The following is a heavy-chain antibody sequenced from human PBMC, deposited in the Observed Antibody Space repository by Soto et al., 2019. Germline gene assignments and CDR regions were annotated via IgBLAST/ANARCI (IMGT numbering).Heavy chain of an antibody. V-gene: IGHV3-30-3*01. D-gene: IGHD2-15*01. CDR3: ARAGCDGGTCYTLVGLRYGMDV. CDR2: ISYDGNNK. CDR1: GFTFSSYA. J-gene: IGHJ6*02. Sequence: QVQLVESGGGVVQPGRSLRLSCAASGFTFSSYAMYWVRQAPGKGLEWVAVISYDGNNKHYADSVKGRLTIARDNSKNTLYLQMNSLRAEDTAVYYCARAGCDGGTCYTLVGLRYGMDVWGQGTTVTVSS.